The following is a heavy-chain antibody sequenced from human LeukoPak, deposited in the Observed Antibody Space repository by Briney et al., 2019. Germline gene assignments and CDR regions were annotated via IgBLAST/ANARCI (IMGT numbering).Heavy chain of an antibody. J-gene: IGHJ4*02. CDR2: ISAYNGNT. CDR3: ARHLPYYDILTPIRYFDY. D-gene: IGHD3-9*01. CDR1: GYTFTSYG. V-gene: IGHV1-18*01. Sequence: ASVKVSCKASGYTFTSYGISWVRQAPGQGLEWMGWISAYNGNTNYAQKLQGRVTMTTDTSTSTAYMELRSLRSDDTAVYYGARHLPYYDILTPIRYFDYWGQGTLVTVSS.